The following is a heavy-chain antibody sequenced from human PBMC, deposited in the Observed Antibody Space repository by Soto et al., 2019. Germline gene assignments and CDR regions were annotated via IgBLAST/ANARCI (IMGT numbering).Heavy chain of an antibody. V-gene: IGHV1-69*01. CDR3: ARVTPRRAGYNYLYYFDY. CDR1: GGTFSSYA. J-gene: IGHJ4*02. CDR2: IIPIFGTA. Sequence: QVQLVQSGAEVKKPGSSVKVSCKASGGTFSSYAISWVRQAPGQGLEWMGGIIPIFGTANYAQKFQGRVTITADESTSTAYMELSSLRSEDTAVYYCARVTPRRAGYNYLYYFDYWGQGTLVTVSS. D-gene: IGHD1-1*01.